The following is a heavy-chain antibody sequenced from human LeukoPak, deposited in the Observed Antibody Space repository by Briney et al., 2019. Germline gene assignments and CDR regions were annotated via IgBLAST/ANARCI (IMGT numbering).Heavy chain of an antibody. CDR3: TTSPLYGGFDY. V-gene: IGHV3-15*01. J-gene: IGHJ4*02. D-gene: IGHD4/OR15-4a*01. CDR1: GFTFSNYA. Sequence: PGGSLRLSCAASGFTFSNYAMRWVRQAPGKGLEWVGRIKSKTDGGTTDYAAPVKGRFTISRDDSKTTLYLQMNSLKTEDTAVYYCTTSPLYGGFDYWGQGTLVTVSS. CDR2: IKSKTDGGTT.